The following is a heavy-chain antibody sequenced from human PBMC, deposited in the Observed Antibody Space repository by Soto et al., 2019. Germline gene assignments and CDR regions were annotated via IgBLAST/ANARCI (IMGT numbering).Heavy chain of an antibody. J-gene: IGHJ4*02. Sequence: SETLSLTCTVSGGSVSSYYWSWIRQPPGNGLEYVGYIYYNGIGITDYNPSLKSRGTISVDRSKNQFSLKLSSVTAADTAVYYCARGGVDYYDSSGYYFSPYYFDYRGQGTLVTVSS. V-gene: IGHV4-59*02. CDR2: IYYNGIGIT. CDR1: GGSVSSYY. CDR3: ARGGVDYYDSSGYYFSPYYFDY. D-gene: IGHD3-22*01.